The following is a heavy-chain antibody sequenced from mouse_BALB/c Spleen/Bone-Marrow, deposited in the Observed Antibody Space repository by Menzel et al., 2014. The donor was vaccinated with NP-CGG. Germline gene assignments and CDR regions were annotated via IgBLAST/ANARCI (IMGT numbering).Heavy chain of an antibody. CDR2: INSNGGST. Sequence: VQLKESGGGLVQPGGSLKLSCAASGFTFSSYGMSWVRQTPDKRLELVATINSNGGSTYYPDSVKGRFTISRGNAKNTLYLQMSSLKSEDTAMYYCARDYYGSSYAMDYWGQGTSVTVSS. V-gene: IGHV5-6-3*01. J-gene: IGHJ4*01. D-gene: IGHD1-1*01. CDR1: GFTFSSYG. CDR3: ARDYYGSSYAMDY.